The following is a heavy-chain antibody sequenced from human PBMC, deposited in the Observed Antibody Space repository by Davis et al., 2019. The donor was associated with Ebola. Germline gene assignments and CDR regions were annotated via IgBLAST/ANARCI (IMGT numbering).Heavy chain of an antibody. D-gene: IGHD2-2*02. J-gene: IGHJ6*02. CDR1: GFTFSSYE. Sequence: PGGSLRLSCAASGFTFSSYEMNWVRQAPGKGLEWVSYISSSGSTIYYADSVKGRFTISRDNAKNTLYLQMNSLRAEDTAVYYCARDEDYCSSTSCYNYYGMDVWGQGTTVTVSS. V-gene: IGHV3-48*03. CDR2: ISSSGSTI. CDR3: ARDEDYCSSTSCYNYYGMDV.